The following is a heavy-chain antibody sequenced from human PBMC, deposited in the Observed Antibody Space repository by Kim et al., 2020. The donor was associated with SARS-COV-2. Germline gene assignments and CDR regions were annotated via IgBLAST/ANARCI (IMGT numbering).Heavy chain of an antibody. J-gene: IGHJ4*02. CDR3: ARVDKGQSYYFDY. D-gene: IGHD3-22*01. Sequence: SETLSLTCTVSGGSISSYYWSWIRQPPGKGLEWIGYIYYSGSTNYNPSLKSRVTISVDTSKNQFSLKLSSVTAADTAVYYCARVDKGQSYYFDYWGQGTL. V-gene: IGHV4-59*01. CDR2: IYYSGST. CDR1: GGSISSYY.